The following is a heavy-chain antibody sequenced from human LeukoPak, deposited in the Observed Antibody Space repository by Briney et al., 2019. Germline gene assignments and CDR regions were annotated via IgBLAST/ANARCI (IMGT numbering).Heavy chain of an antibody. D-gene: IGHD5-18*01. CDR1: GFTFSSYA. CDR2: IKQDGSEK. Sequence: GGSLRLSCAASGFTFSSYAMSWVRQAPGKGLEWVANIKQDGSEKYYVDSVKGRFTISRDNAKNSLYLQMNSLRAEDTAVYYCARDSQLWYIYYYYYYMDVWGKGTTVTISS. V-gene: IGHV3-7*01. J-gene: IGHJ6*03. CDR3: ARDSQLWYIYYYYYYMDV.